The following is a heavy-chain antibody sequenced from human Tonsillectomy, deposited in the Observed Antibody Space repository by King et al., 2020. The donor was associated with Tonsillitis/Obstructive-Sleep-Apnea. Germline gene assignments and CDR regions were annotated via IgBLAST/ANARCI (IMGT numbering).Heavy chain of an antibody. D-gene: IGHD3-22*01. CDR1: GGSISSYY. J-gene: IGHJ1*01. CDR3: ARHSYYYDSSGYYLYFQH. V-gene: IGHV4-59*08. CDR2: IYYSGST. Sequence: VQLQESGPGLVKPSETLSLTCTVSGGSISSYYWSWIRQPPGKGLEWIGDIYYSGSTNYNPSLKSRVTITVDTSKNQFSLKLSSVTAADTAVYYCARHSYYYDSSGYYLYFQHWGQGTLVTVSS.